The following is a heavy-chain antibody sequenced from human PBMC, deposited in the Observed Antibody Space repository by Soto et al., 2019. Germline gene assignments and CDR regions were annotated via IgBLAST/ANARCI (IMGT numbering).Heavy chain of an antibody. CDR1: GGSISSSSYY. CDR2: IYYSGST. V-gene: IGHV4-39*01. J-gene: IGHJ4*02. Sequence: SETLSLTCTVSGGSISSSSYYWGWIRQPPGKGLEWIGSIYYSGSTYYNPSLKSRVTISVDTSKNQFSLKLSSVTAADTAVYYCVAPPIYCGGDCYFDYWGQGTLVTVSS. D-gene: IGHD2-21*01. CDR3: VAPPIYCGGDCYFDY.